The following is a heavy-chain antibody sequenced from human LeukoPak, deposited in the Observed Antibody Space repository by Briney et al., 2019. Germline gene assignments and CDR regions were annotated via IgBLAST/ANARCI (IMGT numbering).Heavy chain of an antibody. CDR3: ARGRRRWAIAAAANNDYYYYYYMDV. V-gene: IGHV4-34*01. D-gene: IGHD6-13*01. Sequence: SETLSLTCAVYGGSFSGYYWSWIRQPPGKGLEWIGEINHSGSTNYNPSLKSRVTISVDTSKNQFSLKLSSVTAADTAVYYCARGRRRWAIAAAANNDYYYYYYMDVWGKGTTVTVSS. CDR2: INHSGST. J-gene: IGHJ6*03. CDR1: GGSFSGYY.